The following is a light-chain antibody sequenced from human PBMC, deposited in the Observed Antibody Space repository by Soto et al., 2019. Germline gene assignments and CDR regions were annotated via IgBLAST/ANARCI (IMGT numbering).Light chain of an antibody. CDR3: HQYDKWPPIT. CDR1: QSVSSN. CDR2: GAS. Sequence: ITPSPSPLSWSVGDKATPCLRASQSVSSNLAWYQQKHGQAPRLLIYGASTRATDIPTRFSGSGSGTEFTLTISSLQSEDFAVYYCHQYDKWPPITFGQGTR. J-gene: IGKJ5*01. V-gene: IGKV3-15*01.